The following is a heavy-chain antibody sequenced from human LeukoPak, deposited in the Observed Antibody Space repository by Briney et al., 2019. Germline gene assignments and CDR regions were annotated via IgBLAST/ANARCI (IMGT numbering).Heavy chain of an antibody. CDR2: IYYSGST. V-gene: IGHV4-39*01. CDR3: ARVGGNYCSSTSCSYYGMDV. D-gene: IGHD2-2*01. J-gene: IGHJ6*02. Sequence: SETLSLTCTVSGVSISSSSYYWGWIRQPSGKGLEWIGSIYYSGSTYYNPSLKSRVTISVDTSKNQFSLKLSSVTAADTAVYYCARVGGNYCSSTSCSYYGMDVWGQGTTVTVSS. CDR1: GVSISSSSYY.